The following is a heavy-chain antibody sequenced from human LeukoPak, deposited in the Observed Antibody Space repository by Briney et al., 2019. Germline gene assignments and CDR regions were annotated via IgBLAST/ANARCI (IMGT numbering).Heavy chain of an antibody. Sequence: SETLSLTCAVYGGSFSGYYWSWIRQPPGKGLEWIGEINHSGSTNYNPSLKSRVTISVDTSKNQFSLKLSSVTAADTAVYYCARDSGSSWYLSHQPFDYWGQGALVTVSS. CDR3: ARDSGSSWYLSHQPFDY. J-gene: IGHJ4*02. V-gene: IGHV4-34*01. CDR2: INHSGST. CDR1: GGSFSGYY. D-gene: IGHD6-13*01.